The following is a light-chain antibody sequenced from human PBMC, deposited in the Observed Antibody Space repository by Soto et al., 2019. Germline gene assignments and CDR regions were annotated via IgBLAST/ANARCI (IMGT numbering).Light chain of an antibody. CDR3: QQSFITPPLT. V-gene: IGKV1-39*01. CDR2: GAS. J-gene: IGKJ4*01. CDR1: QSISTY. Sequence: DIQMTQSPSSLSASIGDRITITCRASQSISTYLNWYQQKPGKAPNLLMYGASTLQSGVPSRFSGRGSATDFTLTISSLQPEDFATYYCQQSFITPPLTFGGGTKVDIK.